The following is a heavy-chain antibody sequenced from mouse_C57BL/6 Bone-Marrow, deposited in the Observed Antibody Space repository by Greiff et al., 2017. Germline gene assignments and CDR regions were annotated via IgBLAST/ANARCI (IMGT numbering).Heavy chain of an antibody. V-gene: IGHV14-4*01. CDR1: GSNFNDYY. Sequence: VQLQQSGAELVRPGASVKLSCTASGSNFNDYYMHWVKQRPAQGLEWIGWIDPENGDTDYPSKFQGKATLTANTSSNTAYLQLSSLTSEDSAVYYSTAPHYYGSSWYFDVWGTGTTVTVSS. CDR3: TAPHYYGSSWYFDV. D-gene: IGHD1-1*01. CDR2: IDPENGDT. J-gene: IGHJ1*03.